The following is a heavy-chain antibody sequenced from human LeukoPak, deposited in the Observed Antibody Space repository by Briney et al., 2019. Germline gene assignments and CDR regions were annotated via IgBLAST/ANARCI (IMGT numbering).Heavy chain of an antibody. Sequence: GGSLRLSCETSGFSFSTYWMSWVRQAPGKGLEWVSYISSSSTTIYYADSVKGRFTISRDNAKNSLYLQMNSLRAEDTALYYCARDRCSGGRCYSLSVGHMDVWGKGTTVTVSS. CDR1: GFSFSTYW. CDR2: ISSSSTTI. D-gene: IGHD2-15*01. J-gene: IGHJ6*03. V-gene: IGHV3-48*01. CDR3: ARDRCSGGRCYSLSVGHMDV.